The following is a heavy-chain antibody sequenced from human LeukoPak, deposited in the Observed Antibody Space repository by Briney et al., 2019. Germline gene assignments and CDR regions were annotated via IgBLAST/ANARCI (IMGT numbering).Heavy chain of an antibody. CDR3: ARQAVARPFDL. CDR2: ICGSGAST. V-gene: IGHV3-23*01. Sequence: GGSRRLSRAASGFSFSSYVMSWVRPAPGEGLAWVSDICGSGASTYYADSVKGRFTISRDNSKNTLYLKMNSLRAGDTAVYYCARQAVARPFDLWGQGTMVAVSS. J-gene: IGHJ3*01. CDR1: GFSFSSYV.